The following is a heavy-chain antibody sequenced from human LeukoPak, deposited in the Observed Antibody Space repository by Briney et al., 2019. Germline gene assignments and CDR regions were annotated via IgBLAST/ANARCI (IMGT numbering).Heavy chain of an antibody. CDR2: IYYSGST. Sequence: SETLSLTCTVSGGSISRYYWSWIRQPPGKGLEWIGYIYYSGSTNYNPSLKSRVTISVDTSKNQFSLKLTSVTAADTAVYYCARDIFGFTYGYDYWGQGTLVTVSS. D-gene: IGHD5-18*01. CDR1: GGSISRYY. V-gene: IGHV4-59*01. CDR3: ARDIFGFTYGYDY. J-gene: IGHJ4*02.